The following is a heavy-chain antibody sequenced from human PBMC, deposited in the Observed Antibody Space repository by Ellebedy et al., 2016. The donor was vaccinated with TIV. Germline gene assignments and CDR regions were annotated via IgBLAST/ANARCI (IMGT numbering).Heavy chain of an antibody. V-gene: IGHV3-7*01. Sequence: GESLKISCAASGFTFNSYWMTWVRQAPGKGLEWVANINQGGSDIYYVDSVKGRFTISRDNAKNSLYLQMNSLRAEDTAVFYCATDGSFGDYVTPQHAFTIWGQGTMVTVSS. CDR2: INQGGSDI. CDR3: ATDGSFGDYVTPQHAFTI. D-gene: IGHD4-17*01. CDR1: GFTFNSYW. J-gene: IGHJ3*02.